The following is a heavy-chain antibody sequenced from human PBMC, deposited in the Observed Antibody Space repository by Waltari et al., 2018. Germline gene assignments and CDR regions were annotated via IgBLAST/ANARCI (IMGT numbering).Heavy chain of an antibody. CDR3: ARKGGRGYTYGPFYFDS. V-gene: IGHV3-74*01. CDR1: GFTFSDYW. J-gene: IGHJ4*02. CDR2: INGVGHGI. Sequence: EVQLLEAGGDLVQPGGSLRLSCAASGFTFSDYWMPWVRQAPGKGLVWVARINGVGHGITYSHSVQGRFTILRDNTKNTVYLQLNSLRADDTAVYYCARKGGRGYTYGPFYFDSWGWGTLVTVSS. D-gene: IGHD5-18*01.